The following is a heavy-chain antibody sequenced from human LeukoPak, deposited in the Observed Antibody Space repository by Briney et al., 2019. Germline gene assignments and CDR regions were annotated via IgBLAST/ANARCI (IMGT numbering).Heavy chain of an antibody. V-gene: IGHV1-24*01. D-gene: IGHD6-19*01. J-gene: IGHJ4*02. CDR1: GYTLTELS. CDR2: FDPEDGET. CDR3: ATGSLAVAGSSFDY. Sequence: GASVKVSCKVSGYTLTELSMHWVRQAPGKGLEWMGGFDPEDGETIYAQKFRGRVTMTEDTSTDTAYMELSSLRSEDTAVYYCATGSLAVAGSSFDYWGQGTLVTVSS.